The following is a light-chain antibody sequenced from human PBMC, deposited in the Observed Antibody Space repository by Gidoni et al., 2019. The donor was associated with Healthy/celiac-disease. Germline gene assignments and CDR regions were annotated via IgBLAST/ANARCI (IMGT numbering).Light chain of an antibody. V-gene: IGKV3-20*01. CDR1: PSVSSSY. CDR2: GAS. J-gene: IGKJ2*01. CDR3: QQYGNSPPYT. Sequence: ELVLTQSPGTLSLSPGEGATLSCRASPSVSSSYLAWYQQKPGQAPRLLIYGASSRATGIPARFSGSGSGTDFTLTISRLEPEDFAVYYCQQYGNSPPYTFGQGTKLEIK.